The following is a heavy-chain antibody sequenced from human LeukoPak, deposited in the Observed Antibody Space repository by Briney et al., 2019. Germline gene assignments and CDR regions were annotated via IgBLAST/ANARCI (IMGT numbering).Heavy chain of an antibody. CDR1: GFTFSDYY. CDR3: ARDSGYSSSWYWFDP. CDR2: ISSSSSYT. Sequence: GGSLRLSCAASGFTFSDYYMSWIRQAPGKGLEWVSYISSSSSYTNYADSVKGRFTISRDNAKNSLYLQMNSLRAEDTAVYYCARDSGYSSSWYWFDPWGREPWSPSPQ. V-gene: IGHV3-11*06. D-gene: IGHD6-13*01. J-gene: IGHJ5*02.